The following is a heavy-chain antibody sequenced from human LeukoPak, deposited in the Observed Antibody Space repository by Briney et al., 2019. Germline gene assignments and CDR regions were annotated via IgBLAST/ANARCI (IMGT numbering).Heavy chain of an antibody. CDR1: GGSFSSYC. J-gene: IGHJ4*02. D-gene: IGHD4-17*01. CDR3: ARDPYGDYAYFDY. Sequence: SETLSLTCTVSGGSFSSYCWSWIRQPPGKGLEWIGYIYYSGSTNYNPSLKSRVTISVDTSKNQFSLRLSSVTAADTAVYYCARDPYGDYAYFDYWGQGTLVTVSS. CDR2: IYYSGST. V-gene: IGHV4-59*01.